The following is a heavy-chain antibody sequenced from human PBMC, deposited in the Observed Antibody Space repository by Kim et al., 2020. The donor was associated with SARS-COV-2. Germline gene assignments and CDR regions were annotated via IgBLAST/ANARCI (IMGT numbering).Heavy chain of an antibody. CDR3: ARTGYSSSWSPIDS. V-gene: IGHV4-34*01. Sequence: SETLSLTCAVYGGSFSDYYWSWIRQPPGRGLEWIGEINHSGSTNYNPSLKSRVTISVDTSKKQLSLNLNSVTAADTAVYYCARTGYSSSWSPIDSWGQGTLVTVSS. J-gene: IGHJ4*02. CDR1: GGSFSDYY. D-gene: IGHD6-13*01. CDR2: INHSGST.